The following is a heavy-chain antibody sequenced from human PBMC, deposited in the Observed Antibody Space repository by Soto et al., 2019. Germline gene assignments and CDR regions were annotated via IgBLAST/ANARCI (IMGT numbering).Heavy chain of an antibody. CDR1: AGSFSHYY. V-gene: IGHV4-34*01. Sequence: KPSETLSLTCAVYAGSFSHYYWYWIRLCPRKGLEWIGKIKHSGSSNYNPSLRSRVSISVAMSKNQFSLMLTSMTAADTAVYYCARGGSSDWQVALDIWGQGTMVTVSS. D-gene: IGHD6-19*01. CDR3: ARGGSSDWQVALDI. J-gene: IGHJ3*02. CDR2: IKHSGSS.